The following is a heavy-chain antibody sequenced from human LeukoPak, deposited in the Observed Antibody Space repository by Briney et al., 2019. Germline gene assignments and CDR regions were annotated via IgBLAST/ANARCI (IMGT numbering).Heavy chain of an antibody. CDR1: GFTFSSYG. Sequence: GGSLRLSCAASGFTFSSYGMHWVRQAPGKGLEWVAVISYDGSNKYYADSVKGRFTISRDNSKNTLYLQMNSLRAEDTAVYYCAKDRHYYGSGSYLDYWGQGTLVTVSS. CDR2: ISYDGSNK. J-gene: IGHJ4*02. D-gene: IGHD3-10*01. V-gene: IGHV3-30*18. CDR3: AKDRHYYGSGSYLDY.